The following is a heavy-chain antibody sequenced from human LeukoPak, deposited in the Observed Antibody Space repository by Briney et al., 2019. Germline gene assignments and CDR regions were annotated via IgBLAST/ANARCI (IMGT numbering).Heavy chain of an antibody. Sequence: PGGSLRLSCAASGFTFSSYSMNWVRQAPGKGLEWVSSISSSSSYIYYADSVKGRFTISRDNAKNSLYLQTNSLRAEDTAVYYCAARWDPFDYWGQGTLVTVSS. CDR2: ISSSSSYI. CDR3: AARWDPFDY. CDR1: GFTFSSYS. J-gene: IGHJ4*02. D-gene: IGHD4-23*01. V-gene: IGHV3-21*01.